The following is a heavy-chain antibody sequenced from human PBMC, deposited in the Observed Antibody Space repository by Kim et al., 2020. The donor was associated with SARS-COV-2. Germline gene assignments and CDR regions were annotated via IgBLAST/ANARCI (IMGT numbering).Heavy chain of an antibody. CDR3: ARYSRTNTTRRAFDI. Sequence: SETLSLTCTVSGGSISSGGYYWSWIRQHPGKGLEWIGYIYYSGSTYNNPSLKSRVTISVDTSKNQFSLKLSSVTAADTAVYYCARYSRTNTTRRAFDIWGQGTMVTVSS. J-gene: IGHJ3*02. CDR2: IYYSGST. V-gene: IGHV4-31*03. CDR1: GGSISSGGYY. D-gene: IGHD2-8*01.